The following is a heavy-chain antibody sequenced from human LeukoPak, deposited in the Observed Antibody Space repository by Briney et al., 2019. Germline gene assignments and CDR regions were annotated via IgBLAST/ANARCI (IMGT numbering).Heavy chain of an antibody. Sequence: GRSLRLSCAASGFTFSTYGMHWVRQAPGKGLEWVAIIWYDGSNKHYADSVKGRFTISRDNSKNTLYVQMNSLRAEDTAVYYCARDLDYWGQGTLVTVSS. CDR1: GFTFSTYG. J-gene: IGHJ4*02. CDR3: ARDLDY. V-gene: IGHV3-33*01. CDR2: IWYDGSNK.